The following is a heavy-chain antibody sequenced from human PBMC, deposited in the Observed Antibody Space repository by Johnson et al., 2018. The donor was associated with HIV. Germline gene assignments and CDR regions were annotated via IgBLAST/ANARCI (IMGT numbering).Heavy chain of an antibody. CDR3: ARDEYPLRAAAWKSAFDI. CDR1: GFTFSTYW. CDR2: IKQDGTEK. Sequence: VQLVESGGGLVQPGGSLRLSCAASGFTFSTYWMSWVRQAPGKGLEWVANIKQDGTEKYYVDSVKGRFTISRDNVKNSLYLQMNSLRAEDTAVYYCARDEYPLRAAAWKSAFDIWGQGTMVTVSS. J-gene: IGHJ3*02. D-gene: IGHD6-13*01. V-gene: IGHV3-7*01.